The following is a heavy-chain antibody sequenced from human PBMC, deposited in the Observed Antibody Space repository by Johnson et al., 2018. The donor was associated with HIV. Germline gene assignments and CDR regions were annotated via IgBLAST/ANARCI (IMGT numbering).Heavy chain of an antibody. CDR1: GFNFRTYA. D-gene: IGHD6-6*01. V-gene: IGHV3-30*04. J-gene: IGHJ3*02. CDR3: AREGSKEQLVPLDAFDI. CDR2: ISYDGSNK. Sequence: VQLVESGGGVVQPGRSLRLSCAASGFNFRTYAMHWVRQAPGKGLEWVAVISYDGSNKYYADSVKGRFTISRDNSKNTLYLQMNSLRAEDTAVYYCAREGSKEQLVPLDAFDIWGQATMVTVSS.